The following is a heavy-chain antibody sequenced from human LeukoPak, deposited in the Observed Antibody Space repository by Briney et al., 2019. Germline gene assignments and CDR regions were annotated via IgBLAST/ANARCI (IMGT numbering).Heavy chain of an antibody. CDR3: AKSSYSIFDY. Sequence: SETLSLTCTVSGYSISSGYYRGWIRQPPGKGLEWIGSIYHSGSTYYNPSLKSRVTISVDTSKNQFSLKLSSVTAADTAVYYCAKSSYSIFDYWGQGTLVTVSS. J-gene: IGHJ4*02. CDR2: IYHSGST. CDR1: GYSISSGYY. D-gene: IGHD5-18*01. V-gene: IGHV4-38-2*02.